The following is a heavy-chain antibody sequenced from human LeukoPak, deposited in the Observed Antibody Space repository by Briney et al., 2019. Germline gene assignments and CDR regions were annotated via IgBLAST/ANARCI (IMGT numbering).Heavy chain of an antibody. Sequence: GGSLRLSCAASGFTFSSYGMNWVRQAPGKGLEWVSSISSSSSYIYYADSVKGRFTISRDNAKNSLYLQMNSLRAEDTAVYYCARGGPEYSSSGGGKNYWGQGTLVTVSS. D-gene: IGHD6-6*01. CDR2: ISSSSSYI. J-gene: IGHJ4*02. CDR3: ARGGPEYSSSGGGKNY. CDR1: GFTFSSYG. V-gene: IGHV3-21*01.